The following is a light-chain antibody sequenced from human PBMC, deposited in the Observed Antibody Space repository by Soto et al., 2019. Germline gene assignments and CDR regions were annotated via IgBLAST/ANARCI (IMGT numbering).Light chain of an antibody. CDR3: QHYRGSPRNT. CDR2: GAS. V-gene: IGKV3-20*01. CDR1: ESVSTTD. J-gene: IGKJ4*01. Sequence: ELVLTQSPGTLSLSPGERATLSCRASESVSTTDLAWYQQKRGRAPRLLIYGASIRATGLPDRFSGSGSGTNFILTISRLEPEDFAVYYCQHYRGSPRNTFGGGTILEIK.